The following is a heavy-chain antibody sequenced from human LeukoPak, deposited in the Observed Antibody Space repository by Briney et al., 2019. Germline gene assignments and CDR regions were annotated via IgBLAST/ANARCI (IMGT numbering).Heavy chain of an antibody. CDR3: ARDLGGAATRPDFDY. V-gene: IGHV1-18*01. D-gene: IGHD6-6*01. CDR1: GYTFTSYD. Sequence: ASVKVSCKASGYTFTSYDINWVRQATGQGLEWMGWINAYNGNTNYAQKLQGRVTMTTDTSTSTAYMELRSLRSDDTAVYYCARDLGGAATRPDFDYWGQGTLVTVSS. J-gene: IGHJ4*02. CDR2: INAYNGNT.